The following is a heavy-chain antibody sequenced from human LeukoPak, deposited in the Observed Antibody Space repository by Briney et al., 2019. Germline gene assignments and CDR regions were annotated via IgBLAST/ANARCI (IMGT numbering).Heavy chain of an antibody. V-gene: IGHV3-33*01. Sequence: PGRSLRLSCAASGFTFSSYGMDWVRQAPGKGLEWVAVIWYDGSNKYYADSVKGRFTISRYNSKNPLYLQMNSLRAEDTAVYYCASPFGGSPAYGMYVWGKGTTVTVSS. CDR2: IWYDGSNK. J-gene: IGHJ6*04. CDR3: ASPFGGSPAYGMYV. D-gene: IGHD2-15*01. CDR1: GFTFSSYG.